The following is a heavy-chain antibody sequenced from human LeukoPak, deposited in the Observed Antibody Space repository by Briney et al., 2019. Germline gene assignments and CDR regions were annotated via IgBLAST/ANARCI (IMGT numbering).Heavy chain of an antibody. V-gene: IGHV3-74*01. Sequence: PGGSLRLSCAASGFSFSTYWMHWVRQAPGKGLVWVARINTDGSSTNYVDSMKGRFIISRDNARNTLYLQMSSLRAEDAAVYYCARGESGYFRLWGQGTLVTVSS. D-gene: IGHD3-3*01. CDR2: INTDGSST. CDR3: ARGESGYFRL. CDR1: GFSFSTYW. J-gene: IGHJ4*02.